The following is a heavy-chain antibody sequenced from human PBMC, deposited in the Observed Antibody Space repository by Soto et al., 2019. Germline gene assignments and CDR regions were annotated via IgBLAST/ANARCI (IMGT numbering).Heavy chain of an antibody. CDR2: IYYSGST. D-gene: IGHD5-12*01. Sequence: SETLSLTCTVSGGSISSGGYYWSWIRQHPGKGLERIGYIYYSGSTYYNPSLKSRVTISVDTSKNQFSLKLSSVTAADTAVYYCARATGDGYNNWFDPWGQGTLVTVSS. V-gene: IGHV4-31*03. CDR1: GGSISSGGYY. CDR3: ARATGDGYNNWFDP. J-gene: IGHJ5*02.